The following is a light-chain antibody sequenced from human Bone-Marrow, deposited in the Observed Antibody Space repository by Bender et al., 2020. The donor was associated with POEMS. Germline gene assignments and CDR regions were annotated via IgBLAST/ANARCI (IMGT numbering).Light chain of an antibody. Sequence: QSVLTPPPSASGTPGQRLTISCSASSSNIGHHGVNWYQQLPGEAPKLLIYYDDLLTPGVSDRFSASKSGTPASRAISELQSEDEAVYYCSAWDCSLSGWVFGGGTKLTVL. V-gene: IGLV1-36*01. CDR3: SAWDCSLSGWV. CDR1: SSNIGHHG. J-gene: IGLJ3*02. CDR2: YDD.